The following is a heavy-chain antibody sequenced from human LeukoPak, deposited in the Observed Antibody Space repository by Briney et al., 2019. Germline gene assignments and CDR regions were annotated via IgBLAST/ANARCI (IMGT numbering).Heavy chain of an antibody. D-gene: IGHD1-26*01. Sequence: GGSLRLSCAASGFTVSSNYMSWVRQAPGKGLEWVSVIYSGGSTYYADSVKGRFTISRDNSKNTLYLQMNSLRAEDTAVYYCARDTVGARPGRGCAFDIWGQGTMVTVPS. J-gene: IGHJ3*02. CDR2: IYSGGST. V-gene: IGHV3-53*01. CDR3: ARDTVGARPGRGCAFDI. CDR1: GFTVSSNY.